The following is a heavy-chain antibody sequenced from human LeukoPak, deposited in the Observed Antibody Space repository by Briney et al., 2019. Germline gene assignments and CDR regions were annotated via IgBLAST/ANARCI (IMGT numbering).Heavy chain of an antibody. CDR3: ARGLVEAGYCSGGSCYSPGY. CDR1: GFAFSSDS. D-gene: IGHD2-15*01. CDR2: IYSGGST. V-gene: IGHV3-53*04. J-gene: IGHJ4*02. Sequence: GGSLRLSCAASGFAFSSDSMSWVRQAPGKGLEWVSVIYSGGSTYYADSVKGRFTISRHNSKNTLYLRMNSLRAEDTAVYYCARGLVEAGYCSGGSCYSPGYWGQGTLVTVSS.